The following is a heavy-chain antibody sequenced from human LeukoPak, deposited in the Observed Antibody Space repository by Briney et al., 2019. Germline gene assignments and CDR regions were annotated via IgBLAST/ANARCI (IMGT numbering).Heavy chain of an antibody. Sequence: GASVKVSCKASGGTFSSYYIMWVRQAPARGVQGMGGIIPIFGTENYPQKFQGRVTITADESTSTAYIELSSLRSEDTAGYYCARASQSAYSPHDYWGQGALVTVSS. CDR1: GGTFSSYY. V-gene: IGHV1-69*13. CDR3: ARASQSAYSPHDY. D-gene: IGHD2-21*01. J-gene: IGHJ4*02. CDR2: IIPIFGTE.